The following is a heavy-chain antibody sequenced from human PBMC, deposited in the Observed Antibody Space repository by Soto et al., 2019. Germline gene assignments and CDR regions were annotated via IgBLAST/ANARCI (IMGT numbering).Heavy chain of an antibody. CDR3: ARVFSDSSSFFDP. CDR2: IYYSGST. Sequence: SGTLSLTCTVSGGSISSSSYYWGWIRQPPGKGLEWIGSIYYSGSTYYNLSLKSRVTISVDTSKNQLSLKLSSVTAADTAVYYCARVFSDSSSFFDPWGQGTLVTVS. V-gene: IGHV4-39*07. CDR1: GGSISSSSYY. D-gene: IGHD6-13*01. J-gene: IGHJ5*02.